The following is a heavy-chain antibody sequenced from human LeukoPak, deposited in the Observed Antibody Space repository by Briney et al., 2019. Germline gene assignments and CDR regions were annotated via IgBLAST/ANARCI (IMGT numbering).Heavy chain of an antibody. CDR1: GGSISSYY. CDR2: IYTSGST. D-gene: IGHD3-9*01. V-gene: IGHV4-4*07. J-gene: IGHJ4*02. Sequence: PSETLSLTCTVSGGSISSYYWSWIRQPAGKGQEWIGRIYTSGSTNYNPSLKSRVTMSVDTSKNQFSLKLSSVTAADTAVYYCARGYYDILTGYAYYFDYWGQGTLVTVSS. CDR3: ARGYYDILTGYAYYFDY.